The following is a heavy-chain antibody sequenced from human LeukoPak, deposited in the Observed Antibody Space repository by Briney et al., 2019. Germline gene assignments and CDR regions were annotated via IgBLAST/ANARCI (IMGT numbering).Heavy chain of an antibody. Sequence: GASVKVSCKASGYTFTSYDINWVRQATGQGLEWMGWMNPNSGNTGYAQKFQGRVTMARNTSISTAYMELSSLRSEDTAVYYCARVGVLLWFGESRDYWGQGTLVTVSS. V-gene: IGHV1-8*01. CDR2: MNPNSGNT. CDR1: GYTFTSYD. D-gene: IGHD3-10*01. CDR3: ARVGVLLWFGESRDY. J-gene: IGHJ4*02.